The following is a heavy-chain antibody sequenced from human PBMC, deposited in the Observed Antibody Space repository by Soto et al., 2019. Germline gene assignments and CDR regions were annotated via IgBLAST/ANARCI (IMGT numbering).Heavy chain of an antibody. V-gene: IGHV1-8*01. CDR3: ARSVPSRDIVDP. J-gene: IGHJ5*02. CDR2: MNPNSGKT. CDR1: GYTFSSYD. Sequence: QVQLVQSGAEVKKPGASVKVSCKASGYTFSSYDFNWVRQATGQGLEWMGWMNPNSGKTGYAQKFQGRVTMTRNTSISTAYMELISLRSEDTAMYYCARSVPSRDIVDPWGQGTLVTVSS. D-gene: IGHD5-12*01.